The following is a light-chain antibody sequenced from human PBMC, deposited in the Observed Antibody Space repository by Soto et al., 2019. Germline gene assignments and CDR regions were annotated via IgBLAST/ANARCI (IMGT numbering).Light chain of an antibody. CDR3: QQYNNWPRA. V-gene: IGKV3-15*01. Sequence: EIVMTQSPATLSVSPGERATLSCRASQSVSSNLAWYQQKPGQAPRLLIYGASTRATGIPARFSGSGSGTEFTLTISSLQSEDFAVYYCQQYNNWPRAFGQGTKPEIQ. J-gene: IGKJ2*01. CDR2: GAS. CDR1: QSVSSN.